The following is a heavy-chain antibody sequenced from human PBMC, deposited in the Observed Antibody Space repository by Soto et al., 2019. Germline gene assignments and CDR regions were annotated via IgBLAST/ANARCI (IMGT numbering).Heavy chain of an antibody. V-gene: IGHV3-74*01. CDR2: LNPNGTFT. J-gene: IGHJ4*02. CDR3: ARGGTRTNYWGHFYN. D-gene: IGHD7-27*01. CDR1: GFTFSGYW. Sequence: EVQLVESGGGLVQPGGSLRLSCAGSGFTFSGYWMHWVGQAPGKGPVWVSRLNPNGTFTTNADSVKGRFTISRDNAKNTVYLQTDSLRADDLDVYFCARGGTRTNYWGHFYNWGQGTLVIVSS.